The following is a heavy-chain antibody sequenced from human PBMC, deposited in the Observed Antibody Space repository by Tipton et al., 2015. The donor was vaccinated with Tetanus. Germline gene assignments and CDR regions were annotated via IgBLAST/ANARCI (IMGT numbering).Heavy chain of an antibody. V-gene: IGHV4-31*02. CDR1: GGSISSGGYF. CDR3: ARGLPREPFYFDY. Sequence: GLVKPSQTLSLTCSVSGGSISSGGYFWNWIRHLPGKGLEWIGYIYYSGSTYYNPSLKSRVTMSEDTSKNQFSLSLSSVTAADTAVYFCARGLPREPFYFDYWGQGKQVIVSS. J-gene: IGHJ4*02. D-gene: IGHD1-26*01. CDR2: IYYSGST.